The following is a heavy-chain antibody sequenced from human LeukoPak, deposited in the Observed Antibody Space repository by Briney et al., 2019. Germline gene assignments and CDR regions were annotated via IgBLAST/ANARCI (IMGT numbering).Heavy chain of an antibody. Sequence: PSQTLSLTCTVSGGSISSGGYYWSWIRQPPGKGLEWIGYIYHSGSTYYNPSLKSRVTISVDRSKNQFSLKLSSVTAADTAVYYCARDYYDSPSRRYFQHWGQGTLVTVSS. D-gene: IGHD3-22*01. V-gene: IGHV4-30-2*01. CDR3: ARDYYDSPSRRYFQH. CDR1: GGSISSGGYY. J-gene: IGHJ1*01. CDR2: IYHSGST.